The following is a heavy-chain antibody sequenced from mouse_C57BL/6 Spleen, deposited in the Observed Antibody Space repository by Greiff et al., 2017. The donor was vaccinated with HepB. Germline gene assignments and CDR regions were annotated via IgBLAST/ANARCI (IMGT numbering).Heavy chain of an antibody. Sequence: VKVVESGPGLVQPSQSLSITCTVSGFSLTSYGVHWVRQSPGKGLEWLGVIWSGGSTDYNAAFISRLSISKDNSKSQVFFKMNSLQADDTAIYYCARKGDYDEDYAMDYWGQGTSVTVSS. V-gene: IGHV2-2*01. CDR3: ARKGDYDEDYAMDY. CDR2: IWSGGST. J-gene: IGHJ4*01. CDR1: GFSLTSYG. D-gene: IGHD2-4*01.